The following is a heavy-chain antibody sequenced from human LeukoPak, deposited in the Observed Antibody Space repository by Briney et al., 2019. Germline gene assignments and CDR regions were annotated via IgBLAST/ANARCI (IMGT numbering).Heavy chain of an antibody. CDR2: MNPNSGNT. Sequence: GASVKVSCKASGYTFTSYDIKWVRQATGQGLEWMGWMNPNSGNTGYAQKFQGRVTMTRNTSISIAYMELSSLRSEDTAVYYCARPGEYCSSISCSPNDAFDVWGQGTMVTVSS. CDR3: ARPGEYCSSISCSPNDAFDV. J-gene: IGHJ3*01. CDR1: GYTFTSYD. V-gene: IGHV1-8*01. D-gene: IGHD2-2*01.